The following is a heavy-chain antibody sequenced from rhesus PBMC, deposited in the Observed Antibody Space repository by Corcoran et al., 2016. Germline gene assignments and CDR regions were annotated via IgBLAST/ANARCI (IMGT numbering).Heavy chain of an antibody. J-gene: IGHJ4*01. CDR2: IYGSSTST. Sequence: QLQLQESGPGLVKPSETLSLTCAVSGGSISDSYRWSWIRQPPGKGLEWIGYIYGSSTSTHYNPSLKSRVTISKDTSQNQFSLKLSSVTAADTAVYYCARVSGTTDYWGQGVLVTVSS. D-gene: IGHD1-26*01. CDR1: GGSISDSYR. CDR3: ARVSGTTDY. V-gene: IGHV4S10*01.